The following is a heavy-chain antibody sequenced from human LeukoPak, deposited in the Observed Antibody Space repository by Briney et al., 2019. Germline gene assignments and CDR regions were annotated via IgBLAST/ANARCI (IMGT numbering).Heavy chain of an antibody. CDR3: ARAYEKWSGWYGYYFDY. CDR1: GFTVSSKY. Sequence: GGSLRLSCAASGFTVSSKYMNWVRQAPGKGLEWVSVIYSGGNTYYADSVKGRFTISRDNSKNTLYLQMNSLRAEDTAVYYCARAYEKWSGWYGYYFDYWGQGTLVTVSS. D-gene: IGHD6-19*01. CDR2: IYSGGNT. V-gene: IGHV3-53*01. J-gene: IGHJ4*02.